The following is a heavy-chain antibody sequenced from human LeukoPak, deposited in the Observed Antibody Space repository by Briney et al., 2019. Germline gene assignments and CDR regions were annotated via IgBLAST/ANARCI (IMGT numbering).Heavy chain of an antibody. V-gene: IGHV1-69*04. Sequence: GASVKVSCKASGGTFSSYAISWVRQAPGQGLEWMGRIIPILGITKYTQKFQGRVTITADKSTSTAYMELSSLRSEDTAVYYCAREYYYDSSGYFPPGFDYWGQGTLVTVSS. D-gene: IGHD3-22*01. CDR1: GGTFSSYA. CDR3: AREYYYDSSGYFPPGFDY. J-gene: IGHJ4*02. CDR2: IIPILGIT.